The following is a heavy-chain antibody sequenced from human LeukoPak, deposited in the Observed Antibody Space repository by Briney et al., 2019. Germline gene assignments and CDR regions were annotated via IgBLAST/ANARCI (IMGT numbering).Heavy chain of an antibody. CDR2: ISYDGSNK. CDR1: GFTFSSYG. J-gene: IGHJ4*02. V-gene: IGHV3-30*18. D-gene: IGHD3-3*01. Sequence: GRSLRLSCAASGFTFSSYGMHWVRQAPGKGLEWVAVISYDGSNKYYADFVKGRFTIFRDNSKNTLYLQMNSLRTEDTAVYYCAKAIWSGDFLPLVDYWGQGTLVTVSS. CDR3: AKAIWSGDFLPLVDY.